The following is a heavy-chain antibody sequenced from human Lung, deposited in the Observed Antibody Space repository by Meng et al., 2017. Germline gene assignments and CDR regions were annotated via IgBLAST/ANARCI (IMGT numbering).Heavy chain of an antibody. CDR3: ARGQKGYFDL. CDR2: IYNSGST. Sequence: QGQMQESGPGLVKPSTTLSLTCTFSGGSISSSNYYWSWIRQPPGKGLEWSGHIYNSGSTYYNPSLKSRITISVDTSKNQFSLKLSSVTAADTAVYYCARGQKGYFDLWGRGTLVTVSS. V-gene: IGHV4-30-4*01. J-gene: IGHJ2*01. CDR1: GGSISSSNYY.